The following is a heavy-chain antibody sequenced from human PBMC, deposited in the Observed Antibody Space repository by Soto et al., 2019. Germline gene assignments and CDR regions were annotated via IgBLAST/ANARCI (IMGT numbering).Heavy chain of an antibody. V-gene: IGHV3-7*03. CDR1: GFTFSRYW. CDR3: AKGGHIDY. Sequence: PGGSLRLSCAASGFTFSRYWMSWVRQAPGKGLEWVANIKEDGSEKNDVDSVKGRFTISGDNAKNSLYLQMNSLRVEDTAVYYCAKGGHIDYCGQGTLVTVSS. D-gene: IGHD3-16*01. J-gene: IGHJ4*02. CDR2: IKEDGSEK.